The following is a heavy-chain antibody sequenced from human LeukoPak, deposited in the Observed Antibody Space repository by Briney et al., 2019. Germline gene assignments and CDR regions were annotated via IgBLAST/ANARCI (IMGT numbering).Heavy chain of an antibody. V-gene: IGHV3-23*01. CDR3: AKGTSPSCYSAPNY. J-gene: IGHJ4*02. CDR2: ICSNDNNT. CDR1: GFTLSSYA. Sequence: GGSLRLSCAASGFTLSSYAMNWVRQAPGKGLEWVSAICSNDNNTYYANSVKGRFTISRDNSKNTLSLQLNSLRAEDTAVYYCAKGTSPSCYSAPNYWGQGTLVTVSS. D-gene: IGHD2-15*01.